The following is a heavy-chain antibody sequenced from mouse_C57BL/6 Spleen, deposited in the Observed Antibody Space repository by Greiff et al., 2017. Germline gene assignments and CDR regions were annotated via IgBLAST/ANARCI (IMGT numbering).Heavy chain of an antibody. J-gene: IGHJ4*01. CDR1: GYTFTSYW. D-gene: IGHD6-1*01. CDR3: ARGTSDCRAMDY. CDR2: IDPSDSYT. Sequence: QVQLQQPGAELVMPGASVKLSCKASGYTFTSYWMHWVKQRPGQGLEWIGEIDPSDSYTNYNQKFKGKSTWTVDKSSSTAYMQLSSLTSEDSAVYSCARGTSDCRAMDYWGQGTSVTVSS. V-gene: IGHV1-69*01.